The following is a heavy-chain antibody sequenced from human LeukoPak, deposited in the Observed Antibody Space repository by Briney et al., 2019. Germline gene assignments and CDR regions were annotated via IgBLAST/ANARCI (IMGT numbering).Heavy chain of an antibody. V-gene: IGHV1-8*01. Sequence: ASVKVSCKASGYTFTSYDINWVRQATGQGLEWMGWMNPNSGNTGYAQKFQGRVTMTMNTSISTAYMELSSLRSEDTAVYYCARGNPGQQQLDYYYYYYMDVWGKGTTVTVSS. CDR2: MNPNSGNT. CDR1: GYTFTSYD. CDR3: ARGNPGQQQLDYYYYYYMDV. D-gene: IGHD6-13*01. J-gene: IGHJ6*03.